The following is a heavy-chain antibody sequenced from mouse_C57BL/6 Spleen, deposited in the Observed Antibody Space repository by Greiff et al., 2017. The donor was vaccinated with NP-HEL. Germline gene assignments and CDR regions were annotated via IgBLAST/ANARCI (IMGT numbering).Heavy chain of an antibody. J-gene: IGHJ4*01. CDR1: GYTFTSYW. CDR3: ARKEDYDGYYYAMDY. CDR2: IDPSDSYT. V-gene: IGHV1-50*01. D-gene: IGHD2-4*01. Sequence: QVQLQQSGAELVKPGASVKLSCKASGYTFTSYWMQWVKQRPGQGLEWIGEIDPSDSYTNYNQKFKGKATLTVDTSSSTAYMQLSSLTSEDSAVYYCARKEDYDGYYYAMDYWGQGTSVTVSS.